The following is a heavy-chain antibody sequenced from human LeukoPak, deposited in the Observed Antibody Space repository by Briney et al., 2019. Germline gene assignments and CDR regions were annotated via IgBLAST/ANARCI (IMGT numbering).Heavy chain of an antibody. D-gene: IGHD6-19*01. J-gene: IGHJ4*02. CDR3: ARVRSLYGSGWYYFDY. V-gene: IGHV1-2*02. CDR2: INPNSGGT. CDR1: GYTFTGYY. Sequence: ASVKVSCKASGYTFTGYYMHWVRQAPGQGLEWMGWINPNSGGTNYAQKFQGRVTMHRDTSISTAYMELSRLRSDDTAVYYCARVRSLYGSGWYYFDYWGQGTLVTVSS.